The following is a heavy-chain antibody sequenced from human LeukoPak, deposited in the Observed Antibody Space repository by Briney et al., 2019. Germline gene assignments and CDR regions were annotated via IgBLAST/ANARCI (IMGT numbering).Heavy chain of an antibody. CDR1: GFTFSSYW. J-gene: IGHJ3*02. V-gene: IGHV3-74*01. Sequence: GGSLRLSCAASGFTFSSYWMHWVRQAPGKGLVWVSRISSDGSRISYADSVKGRFTISRDDAKKTLYLQMNSLRAEDTAVYFCVRDNGRNGFDIWGQGTMVTVSS. CDR2: ISSDGSRI. CDR3: VRDNGRNGFDI.